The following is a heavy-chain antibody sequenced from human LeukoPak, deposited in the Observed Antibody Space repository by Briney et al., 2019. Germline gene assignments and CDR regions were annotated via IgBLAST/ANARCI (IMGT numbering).Heavy chain of an antibody. V-gene: IGHV3-66*01. D-gene: IGHD3-10*01. CDR3: ARDYYGSGSLYGY. Sequence: HPGGSLRLSCAASGFTVSSNYMSWVRQAPGKGLEWVSVIYSGGSTYYADSVKGRFTISRDNSKNTLYLQMNSLRAEDTAVYYCARDYYGSGSLYGYWGQETLVTVSS. J-gene: IGHJ4*02. CDR1: GFTVSSNY. CDR2: IYSGGST.